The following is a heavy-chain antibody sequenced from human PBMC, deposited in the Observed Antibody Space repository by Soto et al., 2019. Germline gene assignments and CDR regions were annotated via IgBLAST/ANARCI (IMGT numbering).Heavy chain of an antibody. V-gene: IGHV4-59*01. CDR3: ARGTTVTTYSNAFDI. CDR1: GSSISSDY. Sequence: PSGTVSLTGAFAGSSISSDYCSWIRQPPGKGLEWIGYIYYSGNTNYNPSLKSRVTISVDTSKNQFSLKLSSVTAADTAVYYCARGTTVTTYSNAFDIWGQGTMVTVSS. D-gene: IGHD4-17*01. J-gene: IGHJ3*02. CDR2: IYYSGNT.